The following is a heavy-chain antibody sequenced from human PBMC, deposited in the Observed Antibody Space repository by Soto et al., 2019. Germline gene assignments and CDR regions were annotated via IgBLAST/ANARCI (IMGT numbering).Heavy chain of an antibody. CDR2: INHSGST. J-gene: IGHJ6*02. V-gene: IGHV4-34*01. CDR1: GGSFSGYY. Sequence: SETLSLTXVVYGGSFSGYYWSWIRQPPGKGLEWIGEINHSGSTNYNPSLKSRVTISVDTSKNQFSLKLSSVTAADTAVYYCAREGDVLRYFDWLFDPPYYYGMDVWGQGTTVTVSS. D-gene: IGHD3-9*01. CDR3: AREGDVLRYFDWLFDPPYYYGMDV.